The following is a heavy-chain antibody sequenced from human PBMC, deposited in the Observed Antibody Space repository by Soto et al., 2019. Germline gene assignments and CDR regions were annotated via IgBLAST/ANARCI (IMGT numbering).Heavy chain of an antibody. CDR2: IDPSDSYT. J-gene: IGHJ6*02. CDR1: GYSFTSYW. Sequence: GESLKIACKGSGYSFTSYWISWVRQMPGKGLEWMGRIDPSDSYTNYSPSFQGHVTISADKSISTAYLQWSSLKASDTAMYYCARRPQWPYGMDVWGQGTTVTVSS. CDR3: ARRPQWPYGMDV. V-gene: IGHV5-10-1*01. D-gene: IGHD6-19*01.